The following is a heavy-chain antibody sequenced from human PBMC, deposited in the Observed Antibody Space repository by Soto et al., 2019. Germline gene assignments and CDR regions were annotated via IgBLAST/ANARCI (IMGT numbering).Heavy chain of an antibody. J-gene: IGHJ4*02. Sequence: GGSLXLSCAASGFXFSNFAMSWVRQAPGKGLEWVSTINVGGTTFYPDSVKGRFTISRDNSKNTLYLQMNGLRAEDTAVYYCAKRCVYYFDYCGQGTLVTVSS. CDR3: AKRCVYYFDY. CDR2: INVGGTT. V-gene: IGHV3-23*01. D-gene: IGHD3-3*01. CDR1: GFXFSNFA.